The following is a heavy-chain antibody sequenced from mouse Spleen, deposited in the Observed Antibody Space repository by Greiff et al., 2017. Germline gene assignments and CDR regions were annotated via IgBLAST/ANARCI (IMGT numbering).Heavy chain of an antibody. V-gene: IGHV6-6*01. J-gene: IGHJ1*01. D-gene: IGHD2-4*01. Sequence: EVKVVESGGGLVQPGGSMKLSCAASGFTFSDAWMDWVRQSPEKGLEWVAEIRNKANNHATYYAESVKGRFTISRDDSKSSVYLQMNSLRAEDTGIYYCTSLYDYDGYWYFDVWGAGTTVTVSS. CDR3: TSLYDYDGYWYFDV. CDR1: GFTFSDAW. CDR2: IRNKANNHAT.